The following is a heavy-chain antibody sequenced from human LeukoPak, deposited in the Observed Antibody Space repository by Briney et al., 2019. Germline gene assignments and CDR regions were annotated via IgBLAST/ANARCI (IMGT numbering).Heavy chain of an antibody. D-gene: IGHD3-22*01. CDR3: AKDPITMIVVGQLYFDY. J-gene: IGHJ4*02. CDR2: IRYDGSNK. CDR1: GFTFSSYG. V-gene: IGHV3-30*02. Sequence: GGSLRLSCAASGFTFSSYGMHWVRQAPGKGLEWVAFIRYDGSNKYYADSVKGRFTISRDNSKNTLYLQMNSLRAEDTAVYYCAKDPITMIVVGQLYFDYWGQGTLVTVSS.